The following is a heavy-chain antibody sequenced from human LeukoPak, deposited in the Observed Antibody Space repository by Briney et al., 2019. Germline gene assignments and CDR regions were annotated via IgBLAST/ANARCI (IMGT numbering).Heavy chain of an antibody. J-gene: IGHJ6*02. CDR2: INSDGSST. V-gene: IGHV3-74*01. D-gene: IGHD1-14*01. CDR3: ATGQGHGMDA. CDR1: GLTFSSYW. Sequence: GGSLTLSCEASGLTFSSYWMHWVRQVPGKGLVWVSRINSDGSSTSYADSVKGRFTISRDNAKNTLYLQMTSLRAEDTAVYYCATGQGHGMDAWGQGTTVTVSS.